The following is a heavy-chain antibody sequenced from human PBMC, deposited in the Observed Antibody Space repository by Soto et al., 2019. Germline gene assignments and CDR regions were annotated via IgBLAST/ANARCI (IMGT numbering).Heavy chain of an antibody. CDR1: GYTFTSYG. CDR3: SRMGHYYDSSGYKTGAFDT. Sequence: ASVKVSCKASGYTFTSYGISWVRQAPGQGLDWMGWISAYNGNTNYAQKLQGRVTMTTDTSTSTVYMELRSLRFDDTAVYYCSRMGHYYDSSGYKTGAFDTWGQGTMVTVSS. CDR2: ISAYNGNT. V-gene: IGHV1-18*01. J-gene: IGHJ3*02. D-gene: IGHD3-22*01.